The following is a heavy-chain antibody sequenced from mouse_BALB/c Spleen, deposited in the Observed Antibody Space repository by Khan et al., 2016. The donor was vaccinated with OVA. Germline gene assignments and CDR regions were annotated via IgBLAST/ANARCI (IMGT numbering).Heavy chain of an antibody. D-gene: IGHD3-3*01. CDR3: ARGTFYY. V-gene: IGHV1S135*01. CDR2: IDPCNTGT. Sequence: EVQLQESGPELMKPGASVNISCKASGYSFTTYYIHWVKQSRGKSLEWIGYIDPCNTGTDYNQKFKGQATLTVDKSSNTAYMHLTSLTSEDSAVYYCARGTFYYWCQGTLVTVSA. CDR1: GYSFTTYY. J-gene: IGHJ3*01.